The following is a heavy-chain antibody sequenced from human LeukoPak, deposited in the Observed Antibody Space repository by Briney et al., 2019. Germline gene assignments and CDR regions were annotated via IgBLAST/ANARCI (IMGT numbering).Heavy chain of an antibody. Sequence: SETLSLTCAVYGGSFSGYYWSWIRQPPGKGLEWIGEINHSGSTNYNPSLKSRVTISVDTSKNQFSLKLSSVTAADTAVYYCARANRYYDFWSGYYFDYWGQGTLVTVS. D-gene: IGHD3-3*01. J-gene: IGHJ4*02. CDR3: ARANRYYDFWSGYYFDY. V-gene: IGHV4-34*01. CDR1: GGSFSGYY. CDR2: INHSGST.